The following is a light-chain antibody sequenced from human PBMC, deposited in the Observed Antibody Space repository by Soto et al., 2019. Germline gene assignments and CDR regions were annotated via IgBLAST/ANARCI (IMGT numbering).Light chain of an antibody. CDR2: DTS. Sequence: IVLTQSPGTLSLSPGERATLSCRASQSVGRRYLAWYQQKPGQAPMLLIYDTSERASDIPDRFSGSGSGTDFTVTISRLVPEDFAVYYCQYQGTFGGGTKGEIK. V-gene: IGKV3-20*01. CDR1: QSVGRRY. CDR3: QYQGT. J-gene: IGKJ4*01.